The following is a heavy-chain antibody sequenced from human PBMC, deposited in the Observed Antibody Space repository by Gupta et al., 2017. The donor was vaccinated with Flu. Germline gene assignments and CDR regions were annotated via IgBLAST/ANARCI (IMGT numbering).Heavy chain of an antibody. CDR1: GYTFTPYA. D-gene: IGHD1-26*01. J-gene: IGHJ4*02. Sequence: QVQLGHSGAELRQPGASVKVSCEAAGYTFTPYAMSWVREAPGQGPEWLGWINTDTGSPAYAQGLTGRFVWSLDTAVSTAYLQIIKRKAEDAAVYYCAREVTAPRATERLQPHYWGQGTQVTVSS. V-gene: IGHV7-4-1*02. CDR3: AREVTAPRATERLQPHY. CDR2: INTDTGSP.